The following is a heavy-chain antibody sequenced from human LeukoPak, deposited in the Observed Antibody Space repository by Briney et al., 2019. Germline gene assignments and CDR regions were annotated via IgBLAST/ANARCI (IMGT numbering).Heavy chain of an antibody. CDR1: GYTFTGYY. D-gene: IGHD3-16*02. Sequence: GASVKVSCKASGYTFTGYYLQWVRQAPGQGLEWMGWINPNSGGTEYAQRFQGRVTLTRDTSISTAYMEMRSLRTDDTAVYYCARADYDYVWGSYRSTYYLDYWGQGTLVTVSS. V-gene: IGHV1-2*02. CDR3: ARADYDYVWGSYRSTYYLDY. J-gene: IGHJ4*02. CDR2: INPNSGGT.